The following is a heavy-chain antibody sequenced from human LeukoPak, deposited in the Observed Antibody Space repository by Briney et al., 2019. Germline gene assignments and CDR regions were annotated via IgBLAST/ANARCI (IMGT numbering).Heavy chain of an antibody. J-gene: IGHJ4*02. V-gene: IGHV1-2*04. CDR2: INPNSGGT. D-gene: IGHD6-13*01. CDR3: ARGVPLAAGDLVGPRDDFDY. Sequence: GASVKVSCKASGYTFTGYYMHWVRQAPGQGLEWMGWINPNSGGTNYAQKFQGWVTMTRDTSISTAYMELSRLRSDDTAVYYCARGVPLAAGDLVGPRDDFDYWGQGTLVTVSS. CDR1: GYTFTGYY.